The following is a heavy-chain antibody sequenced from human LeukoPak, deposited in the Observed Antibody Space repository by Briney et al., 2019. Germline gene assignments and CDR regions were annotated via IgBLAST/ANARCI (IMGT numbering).Heavy chain of an antibody. Sequence: ASVKVSCKASGYTFTSYGISWVRPAPGQGLEWMGWISAYNGNTNYAQKLQGRVTMTTDTSTSTAYMELRSLRSDDTAVYYCARDARYSGYDLRDYWGQGTLVTVSS. CDR1: GYTFTSYG. J-gene: IGHJ4*02. CDR3: ARDARYSGYDLRDY. V-gene: IGHV1-18*01. CDR2: ISAYNGNT. D-gene: IGHD5-12*01.